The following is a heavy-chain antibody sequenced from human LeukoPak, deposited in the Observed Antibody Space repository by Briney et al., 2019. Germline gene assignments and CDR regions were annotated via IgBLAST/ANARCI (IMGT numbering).Heavy chain of an antibody. Sequence: GGSLRLSCAASGFTFSSYWMHWVRQAPGKGLVWVSRINSDGSSTSYADSVKGRFTISRDNAKNTLYLQMNSLRAEDTAVYYCARDTTLWYSSGWYYYYMDVWGKGTTVTVSS. CDR1: GFTFSSYW. D-gene: IGHD6-19*01. J-gene: IGHJ6*03. CDR3: ARDTTLWYSSGWYYYYMDV. V-gene: IGHV3-74*01. CDR2: INSDGSST.